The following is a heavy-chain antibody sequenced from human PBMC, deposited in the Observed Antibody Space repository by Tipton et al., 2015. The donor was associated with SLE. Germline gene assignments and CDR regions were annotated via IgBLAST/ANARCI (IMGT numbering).Heavy chain of an antibody. V-gene: IGHV1-18*04. J-gene: IGHJ4*02. CDR3: ARGGGTYPYFDY. CDR1: GYTFTDYS. Sequence: QLVQSGAEVKKPGASVKVSCRASGYTFTDYSIHWLRQAPGQGLEWMGWISAYNGNTNYAQKVQGRVTLTTDTSTNTAYMELRSLRSDDTAVYFCARGGGTYPYFDYWGQGTLVTVSS. D-gene: IGHD3-10*01. CDR2: ISAYNGNT.